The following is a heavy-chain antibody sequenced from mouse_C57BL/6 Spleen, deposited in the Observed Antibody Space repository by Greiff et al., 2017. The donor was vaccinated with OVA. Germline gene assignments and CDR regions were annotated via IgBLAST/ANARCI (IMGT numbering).Heavy chain of an antibody. V-gene: IGHV1-81*01. CDR1: GYTFTSYG. D-gene: IGHD1-1*01. Sequence: VQGVESGAELARPGASVKLSCKASGYTFTSYGISWVKQRTGQGLEWIGEIYPRSGNTYYNEKFKGKATLTADKSSSTAYMELRSLTSEDSAVYFCAGITTVVDDWYFDVWGTGTTVTVSS. J-gene: IGHJ1*03. CDR3: AGITTVVDDWYFDV. CDR2: IYPRSGNT.